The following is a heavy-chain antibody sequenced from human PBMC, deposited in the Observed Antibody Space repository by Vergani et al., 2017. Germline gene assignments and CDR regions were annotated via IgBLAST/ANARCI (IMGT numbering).Heavy chain of an antibody. V-gene: IGHV1-8*02. CDR1: GGTFSSYA. CDR2: MNPNSGNT. J-gene: IGHJ2*01. CDR3: ARHRRSIAGDWYFDL. Sequence: QVQLVQSGAEVKKPGSSVKVSCKASGGTFSSYAISWVRQATGQGLEWMGWMNPNSGNTGYAQKFQGRVTMTRNTSISTAYMELSSLRSEDTAVYYCARHRRSIAGDWYFDLWGRGTLVTVSS. D-gene: IGHD6-6*01.